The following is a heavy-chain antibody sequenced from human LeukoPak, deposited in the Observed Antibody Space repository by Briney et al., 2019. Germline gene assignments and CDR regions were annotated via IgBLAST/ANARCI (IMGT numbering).Heavy chain of an antibody. CDR3: ARPGGYCSSTSCLHYFDY. J-gene: IGHJ4*02. CDR1: GGTFSSYA. Sequence: GASVKVSCKASGGTFSSYAISWVRQAPGQGLEWMGGIIPIFGTANYAQKFQGRVTMTRDTSISTAYVELSSLRSDDTAVYYCARPGGYCSSTSCLHYFDYWGRGTLVTVSS. D-gene: IGHD2-2*01. CDR2: IIPIFGTA. V-gene: IGHV1-69*05.